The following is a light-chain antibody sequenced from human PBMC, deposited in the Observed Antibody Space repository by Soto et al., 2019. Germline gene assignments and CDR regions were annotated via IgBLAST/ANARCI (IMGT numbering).Light chain of an antibody. CDR1: QSVSSN. CDR2: GAS. Sequence: EIVMTQSSATLSVSPGERATLSCRASQSVSSNLAWYQQKPGQAPRLLIYGASTRATGIPARFSGSGSGTEFTLTISGLQSEDFAVYYCQQYNNWPPYTFGQGTKLEIK. J-gene: IGKJ2*01. V-gene: IGKV3-15*01. CDR3: QQYNNWPPYT.